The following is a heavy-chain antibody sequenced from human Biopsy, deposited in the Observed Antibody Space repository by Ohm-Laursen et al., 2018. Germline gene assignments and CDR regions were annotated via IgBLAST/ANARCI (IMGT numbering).Heavy chain of an antibody. CDR1: GFTFNVYS. Sequence: SLRLSCAASGFTFNVYSIVWVRQAPGKGLEWVSSITSRTSSTYYADSVKGRFTISRDNSRDTLYLQMSSLRAEDTAVYYCAKDRYNYTPIGGFSMDVWGQGTTVTVSS. J-gene: IGHJ6*02. V-gene: IGHV3-21*06. D-gene: IGHD5-18*01. CDR2: ITSRTSST. CDR3: AKDRYNYTPIGGFSMDV.